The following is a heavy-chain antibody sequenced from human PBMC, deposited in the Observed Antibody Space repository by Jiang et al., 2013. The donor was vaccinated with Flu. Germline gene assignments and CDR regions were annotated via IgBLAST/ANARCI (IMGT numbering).Heavy chain of an antibody. CDR3: VSNPSSGTSGTGFYY. D-gene: IGHD1-26*01. CDR2: IYPGNGNT. Sequence: QSGAEVKKPGASVKVSCKASGYTFTQYTIHWVRQAPGQSLEWMGYIYPGNGNTKYSQIFQGRVTITRDTSANTAYMELTSLRSEDTAVYYCVSNPSSGTSGTGFYYWGQGTLVTVSS. CDR1: GYTFTQYT. V-gene: IGHV1-3*01. J-gene: IGHJ4*02.